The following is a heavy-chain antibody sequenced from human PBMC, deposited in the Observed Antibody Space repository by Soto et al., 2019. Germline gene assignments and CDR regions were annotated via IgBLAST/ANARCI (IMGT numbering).Heavy chain of an antibody. CDR3: ATDPHTSPQTGYAWFDS. D-gene: IGHD2-2*01. CDR1: GYTFTGYY. J-gene: IGHJ5*01. CDR2: INPNSGDT. Sequence: ASVKVSCKASGYTFTGYYIYWVRQAPGQGLEWMGWINPNSGDTHYAQKFQGRATLTMDTSIRTAYMELSGLRSDDTAVYYCATDPHTSPQTGYAWFDSWGQGTLVTVSS. V-gene: IGHV1-2*02.